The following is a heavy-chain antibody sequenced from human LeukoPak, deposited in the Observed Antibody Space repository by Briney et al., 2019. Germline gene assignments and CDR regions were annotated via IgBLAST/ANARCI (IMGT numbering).Heavy chain of an antibody. CDR1: GSSIMSYY. Sequence: SETLSLTCTVSGSSIMSYYWSWIRQHPGKGLEWIGYIYYSGSTYYNPSLKSRVTISVDTSKNQFSLKLSSVTAADTAVYYCARDVADSSSSLSLGYWGQGTLVTVSS. V-gene: IGHV4-31*03. CDR2: IYYSGST. J-gene: IGHJ4*02. CDR3: ARDVADSSSSLSLGY. D-gene: IGHD6-6*01.